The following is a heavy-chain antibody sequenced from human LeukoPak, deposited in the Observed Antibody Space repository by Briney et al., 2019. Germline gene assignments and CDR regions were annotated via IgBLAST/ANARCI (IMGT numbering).Heavy chain of an antibody. V-gene: IGHV3-23*01. CDR1: GFPFSSYA. Sequence: GGSLRLSCAPSGFPFSSYAMSRVRQAPGKGLEGVSAISGSGGSTYYADSVKGRFTISRDNSKNTLYLQMNSLRAEDTAVYYCAKGDSSGYYYRPGYYFDYWGQGTLVTVSS. CDR2: ISGSGGST. D-gene: IGHD3-22*01. J-gene: IGHJ4*02. CDR3: AKGDSSGYYYRPGYYFDY.